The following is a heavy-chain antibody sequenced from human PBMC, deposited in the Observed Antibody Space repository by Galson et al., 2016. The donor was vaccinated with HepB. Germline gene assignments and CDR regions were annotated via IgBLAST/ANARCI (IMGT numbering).Heavy chain of an antibody. Sequence: SLRLSCAASGFSFDDSWMTWVRQAPEKGLEWVANIKRDGSRKNYVDSEKGRVTISRDNAKHSLYLQMNSLRAEDTAVYYCVRDSSPSIGSGLYYDAFDIWGQGTMVTVAS. D-gene: IGHD3-22*01. CDR3: VRDSSPSIGSGLYYDAFDI. V-gene: IGHV3-7*01. CDR1: GFSFDDSW. CDR2: IKRDGSRK. J-gene: IGHJ3*02.